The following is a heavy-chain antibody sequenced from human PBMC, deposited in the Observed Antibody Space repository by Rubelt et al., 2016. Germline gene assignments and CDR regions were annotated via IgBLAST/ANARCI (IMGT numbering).Heavy chain of an antibody. CDR3: ARDQYGDYAFDY. V-gene: IGHV3-30*03. CDR1: GFTFSSYG. J-gene: IGHJ4*02. CDR2: ISYNGSNK. D-gene: IGHD4-17*01. Sequence: VQLVESGGGLVKPGGSLRLSCAASGFTFSSYGMHWVRQAPGKGLEWVAVISYNGSNKYYADSVKGRFTISRDNAKNSLYLQMNSLRDRETAVYDCARDQYGDYAFDYCGQGTLVTVSS.